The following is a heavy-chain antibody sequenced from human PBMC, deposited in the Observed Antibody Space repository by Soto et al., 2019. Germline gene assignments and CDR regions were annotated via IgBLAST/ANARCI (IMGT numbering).Heavy chain of an antibody. D-gene: IGHD3-9*01. CDR2: INHSGST. CDR1: GGSFSGYY. J-gene: IGHJ6*02. V-gene: IGHV4-34*01. CDR3: VRGSRYFDWLKRYYYGMDV. Sequence: SETLSLTCAVYGGSFSGYYWSWIRQPPGKGLEWIGEINHSGSTNYNPSLKSRVTISVDTSKNQFSLKLSSVTAADTAVYYCVRGSRYFDWLKRYYYGMDVWGQGTTVT.